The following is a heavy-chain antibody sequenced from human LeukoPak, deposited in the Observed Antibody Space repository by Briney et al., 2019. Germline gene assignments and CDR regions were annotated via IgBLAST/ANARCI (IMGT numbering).Heavy chain of an antibody. V-gene: IGHV1-18*01. CDR1: GYTFTSYG. J-gene: IGHJ2*01. CDR3: ARGDPPYCSGGSCPYWYFYL. D-gene: IGHD2-15*01. CDR2: ISAYNGNT. Sequence: ASVKVSCKASGYTFTSYGISWVRQAPGQGREWMGWISAYNGNTNYAQKLQGRGTITTDTSTSTAYMELRSLRSDDTAVYYCARGDPPYCSGGSCPYWYFYLWGRGTLVTVSS.